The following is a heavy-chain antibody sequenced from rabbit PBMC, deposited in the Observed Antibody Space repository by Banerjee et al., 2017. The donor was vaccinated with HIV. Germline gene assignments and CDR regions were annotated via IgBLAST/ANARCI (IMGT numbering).Heavy chain of an antibody. CDR2: IDTSSGNT. V-gene: IGHV1S45*01. CDR1: GIDFSSYYY. Sequence: QQQLEESGGGLVKPGGTLTLTCKASGIDFSSYYYMCWVRQAPGKGLEWIACIDTSSGNTYYASWAKGRFTISKTSSTTVTLKMTSLTAADTATYFCARDSTVSSYYNLWGPGTLVTVS. CDR3: ARDSTVSSYYNL. D-gene: IGHD8-1*01. J-gene: IGHJ4*01.